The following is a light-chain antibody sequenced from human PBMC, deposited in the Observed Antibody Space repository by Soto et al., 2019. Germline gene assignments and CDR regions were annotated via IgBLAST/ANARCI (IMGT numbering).Light chain of an antibody. J-gene: IGKJ3*01. V-gene: IGKV1D-12*01. CDR2: DTA. CDR1: PCIDTW. Sequence: DIQMTQSPSSVSASVGDRVTITGRASPCIDTWLAWVQQKPGEAPRRLVYDTASLQSGVPSRFSGRRSGTDFTLTSRSLQPEDFAPYYCQQANSFPFTFGPGTKVD. CDR3: QQANSFPFT.